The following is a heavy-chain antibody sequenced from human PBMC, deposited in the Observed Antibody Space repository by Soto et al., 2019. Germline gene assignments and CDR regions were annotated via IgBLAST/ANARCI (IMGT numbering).Heavy chain of an antibody. Sequence: PSETLSLTCTVYGGSLSSYYWSWIRPHPGKGLEWIGYIYYSGSTYYNPSLKSRVTISVDTSKNQFSLKLSSVTAADTAVYYCARAPGGSGYYYFDYWGQGTLVTVSS. CDR3: ARAPGGSGYYYFDY. J-gene: IGHJ4*02. V-gene: IGHV4-31*02. CDR1: GGSLSSYY. D-gene: IGHD3-22*01. CDR2: IYYSGST.